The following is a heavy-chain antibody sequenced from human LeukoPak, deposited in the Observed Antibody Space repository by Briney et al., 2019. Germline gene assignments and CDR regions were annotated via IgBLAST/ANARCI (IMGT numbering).Heavy chain of an antibody. Sequence: RASVKVSCKASGYTFTSYYMHWVRQAPGQGLEWMGIISPSGGSTSYAQKFQGRVTMTRDTSTSTVYMELSSLRSEDTAVYYCATAGVYYYGMDVWGKGTTVTVSS. J-gene: IGHJ6*04. CDR3: ATAGVYYYGMDV. CDR1: GYTFTSYY. CDR2: ISPSGGST. V-gene: IGHV1-46*01. D-gene: IGHD3-10*01.